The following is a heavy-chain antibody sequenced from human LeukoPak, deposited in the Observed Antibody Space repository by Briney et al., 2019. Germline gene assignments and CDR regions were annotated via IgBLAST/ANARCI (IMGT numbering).Heavy chain of an antibody. V-gene: IGHV3-23*01. CDR3: ARVAPDYYDSSGYYYAGYFDY. D-gene: IGHD3-22*01. J-gene: IGHJ4*02. CDR2: ISGSGGST. Sequence: HAGGSLRLSCAASGFTFSSYAMSWVRQAPGKGLEWVSAISGSGGSTYYADSVKGRFTISRDNSKDTLYLQMNSLRAEDTAVYYCARVAPDYYDSSGYYYAGYFDYWGQGTLVTVSS. CDR1: GFTFSSYA.